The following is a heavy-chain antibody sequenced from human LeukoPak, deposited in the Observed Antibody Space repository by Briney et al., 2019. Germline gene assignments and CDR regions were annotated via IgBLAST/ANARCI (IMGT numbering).Heavy chain of an antibody. CDR2: ISGVASDI. CDR3: ARGGAQGMDV. Sequence: GGSLRLSCAASGFTFSDYYMTWIRQAPGKGLEWVSYISGVASDIYYGDSVEGRFTISRDNAKNSVYLQMNSLRAEDTAVYYCARGGAQGMDVWGQGTTVTVSS. V-gene: IGHV3-11*01. D-gene: IGHD1-26*01. J-gene: IGHJ6*02. CDR1: GFTFSDYY.